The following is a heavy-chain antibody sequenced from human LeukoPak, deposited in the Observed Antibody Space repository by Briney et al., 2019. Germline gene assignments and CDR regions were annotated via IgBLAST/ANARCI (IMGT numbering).Heavy chain of an antibody. CDR3: ARDRVDGSGQKLDGFDY. Sequence: GGSLRLSCAASGFTFSSYGMHWVRQAPGKGLDWVTFIRYDGSNKYYADSVKGRFTISRDNSKNTLYLQMNSLRAEDTAVYYCARDRVDGSGQKLDGFDYWGQGTLVIVSS. J-gene: IGHJ4*02. V-gene: IGHV3-30*02. CDR1: GFTFSSYG. CDR2: IRYDGSNK. D-gene: IGHD3-22*01.